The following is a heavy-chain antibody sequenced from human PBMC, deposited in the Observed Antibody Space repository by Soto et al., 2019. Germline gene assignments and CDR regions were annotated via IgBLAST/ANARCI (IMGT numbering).Heavy chain of an antibody. J-gene: IGHJ3*02. Sequence: PSETLSITCAVYGGYFSGYYWSWIRQPPGKGLEWIGEINHSGSTNYNPSLKSRVTISVDTSKNQFSLKLSSVTAADTAVYYCASRPRYNIVVVVAAAEWAFDIWGQGTMVTV. D-gene: IGHD2-15*01. CDR2: INHSGST. CDR1: GGYFSGYY. V-gene: IGHV4-34*01. CDR3: ASRPRYNIVVVVAAAEWAFDI.